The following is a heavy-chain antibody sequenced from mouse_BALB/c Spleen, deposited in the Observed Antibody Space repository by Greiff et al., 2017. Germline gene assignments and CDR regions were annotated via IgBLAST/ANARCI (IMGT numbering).Heavy chain of an antibody. CDR1: GFTFSSYA. Sequence: EVKLVESGGGLVKPGGSLKLSCAASGFTFSSYAMSWVRQTPEKRLEWVASISSGGSTYYPDSVKGRFTISRDNARNILYLQMSSLRSEDTAMYYCARGSYYGYSYFDYWGQGTTLTVSS. J-gene: IGHJ2*01. CDR2: ISSGGST. V-gene: IGHV5-6-5*01. D-gene: IGHD1-2*01. CDR3: ARGSYYGYSYFDY.